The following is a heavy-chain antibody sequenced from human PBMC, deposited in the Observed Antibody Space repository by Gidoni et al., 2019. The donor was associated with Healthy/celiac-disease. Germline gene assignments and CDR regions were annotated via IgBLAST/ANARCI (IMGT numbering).Heavy chain of an antibody. J-gene: IGHJ5*02. CDR1: GGSISSSSYY. V-gene: IGHV4-39*01. CDR2: IYYSGSP. Sequence: QLQLQESGPGLVKPSETLSLTCTVSGGSISSSSYYWGWIRQPPGKGLEWIGSIYYSGSPYYNPSLKRRVPISVDTSKNQFSLKLSSVTAADTAVYYCARGWTYYDFWRRKNNNWFDPWGQGTLVTVSS. D-gene: IGHD3-3*01. CDR3: ARGWTYYDFWRRKNNNWFDP.